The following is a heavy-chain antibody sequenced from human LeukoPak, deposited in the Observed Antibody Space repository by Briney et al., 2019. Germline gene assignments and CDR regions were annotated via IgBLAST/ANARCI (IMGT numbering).Heavy chain of an antibody. CDR1: GSTLSSHA. V-gene: IGHV3-23*01. CDR3: AKYAYDILTGYLY. D-gene: IGHD3-9*01. Sequence: GGPLRLSCAASGSTLSSHAMSWVRQAPGKGLEWVSAISGSVGSTYYADSVKDRFTISRDNSKNTLYLQMNSLRAEDTAVYYCAKYAYDILTGYLYWGQGTLVTVSS. J-gene: IGHJ4*02. CDR2: ISGSVGST.